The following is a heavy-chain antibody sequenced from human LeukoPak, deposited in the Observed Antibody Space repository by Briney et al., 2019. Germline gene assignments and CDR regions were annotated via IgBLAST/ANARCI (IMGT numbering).Heavy chain of an antibody. V-gene: IGHV1-46*01. Sequence: ASVKVSCKASGYTFTSYYMHWVRQAPGQGLEWMGIINPSGGSTSYAQKFQGRVTLTRDMSTSTDYLELSSLRSEDTAVHYCARDVQRGDYWGQGTLVTVSS. CDR3: ARDVQRGDY. CDR2: INPSGGST. D-gene: IGHD1-1*01. J-gene: IGHJ4*02. CDR1: GYTFTSYY.